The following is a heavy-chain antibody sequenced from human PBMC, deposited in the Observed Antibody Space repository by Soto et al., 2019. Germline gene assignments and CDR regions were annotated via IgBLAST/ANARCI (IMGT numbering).Heavy chain of an antibody. CDR2: MLYSGLT. D-gene: IGHD2-15*01. J-gene: IGHJ6*02. CDR1: GYSVSSSDYY. CDR3: APLSVSLSGPYGIHV. Sequence: SETLSLTCSVSGYSVSSSDYYWAWIRQPPGKGLEWIGSMLYSGLTYYNPSLKSRVTLSVDTSKNQFSVRLNSVTASDTAVYYCAPLSVSLSGPYGIHVWGQVTTVTVSS. V-gene: IGHV4-39*01.